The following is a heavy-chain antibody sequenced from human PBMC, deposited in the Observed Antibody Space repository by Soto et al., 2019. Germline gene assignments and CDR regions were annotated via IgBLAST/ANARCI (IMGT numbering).Heavy chain of an antibody. CDR2: IFSSGST. J-gene: IGHJ4*02. D-gene: IGHD2-2*01. CDR1: VDSISSFY. CDR3: ARVGYCSSTPCWPIGYFEY. Sequence: PSETLSLTCTVCVDSISSFYWTWIRQPPGKGLEWVGYIFSSGSTNYNPSLKSRVTISVDTSENQFSLKLTSVTAADTAVYYCARVGYCSSTPCWPIGYFEYWGQGTLVTVSS. V-gene: IGHV4-59*01.